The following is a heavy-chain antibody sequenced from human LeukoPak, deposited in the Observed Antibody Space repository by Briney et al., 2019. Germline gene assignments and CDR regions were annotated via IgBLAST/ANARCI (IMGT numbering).Heavy chain of an antibody. CDR2: INPSGGST. CDR1: GYTFTSYY. J-gene: IGHJ4*02. CDR3: ARDRVLRGRRGFFDY. Sequence: ASVKVSCKASGYTFTSYYMHWVRQAPGQGLEWMGIINPSGGSTSYAQKFQGRVTMTRDRSTSTVYMELSSLRSEDTAVYYCARDRVLRGRRGFFDYWGQGTLVTVSS. D-gene: IGHD3-10*01. V-gene: IGHV1-46*01.